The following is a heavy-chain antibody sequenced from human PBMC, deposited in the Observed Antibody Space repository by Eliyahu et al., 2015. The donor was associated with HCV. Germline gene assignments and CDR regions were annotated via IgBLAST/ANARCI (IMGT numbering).Heavy chain of an antibody. CDR2: IYQSGTT. V-gene: IGHV4-4*02. J-gene: IGHJ4*02. D-gene: IGHD5-18*01. CDR1: GDSVSNPVPW. Sequence: QVQLQESGPGLVKSSGTLSLTCAVSGDSVSNPVPWWNWVRQSPGRGLEWIGEIYQSGTTXYNPSLKSRVAMSLDKSKDQFSLALTSVTAADTALYYCARGNSYRIEYWGQGILVTVSS. CDR3: ARGNSYRIEY.